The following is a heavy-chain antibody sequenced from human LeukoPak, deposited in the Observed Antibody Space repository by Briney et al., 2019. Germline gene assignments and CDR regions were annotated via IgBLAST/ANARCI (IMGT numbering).Heavy chain of an antibody. CDR2: IGSSGSPI. J-gene: IGHJ4*02. V-gene: IGHV3-48*03. Sequence: GSLRLSCAASGFTFRNYDMNWVRQAPGKGLEWVSFIGSSGSPIYYADSVKGRFTISRDNAKNSLYLQMSSPRVEDTAVYYCARGPAGDPFDHWGQGTLVTVSS. CDR3: ARGPAGDPFDH. CDR1: GFTFRNYD. D-gene: IGHD3-16*01.